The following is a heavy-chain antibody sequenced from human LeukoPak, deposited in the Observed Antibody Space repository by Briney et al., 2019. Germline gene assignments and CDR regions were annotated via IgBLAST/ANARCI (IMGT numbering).Heavy chain of an antibody. CDR3: ATETNGRHYDY. CDR2: IGPTGSDR. V-gene: IGHV3-21*06. J-gene: IGHJ4*02. Sequence: GGSLRLSCTASGLTFSTSGFNWVRQAPGKGLEWVASIGPTGSDRYHADSIKGRFTISRDNANNFLYLQMNSLRAEDAAVYYCATETNGRHYDYWGQGALLTVSS. CDR1: GLTFSTSG. D-gene: IGHD1-14*01.